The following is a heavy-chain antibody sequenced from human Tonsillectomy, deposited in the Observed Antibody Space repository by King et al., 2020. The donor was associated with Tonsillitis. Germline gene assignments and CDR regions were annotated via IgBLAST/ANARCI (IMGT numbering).Heavy chain of an antibody. D-gene: IGHD6-13*01. J-gene: IGHJ1*01. V-gene: IGHV4-39*01. CDR1: GGSISSSSYY. Sequence: QLQESGPGLVKPSETLSLTCTVSGGSISSSSYYWGWIRQPPGKGLEWIGSIYYSGSTYYNPSLKSRVTIYVDTSKNQFSLKLSSVTAADTAVYYCSRHFTSSSWYLGEYFQHWGQGTLVTVSS. CDR3: SRHFTSSSWYLGEYFQH. CDR2: IYYSGST.